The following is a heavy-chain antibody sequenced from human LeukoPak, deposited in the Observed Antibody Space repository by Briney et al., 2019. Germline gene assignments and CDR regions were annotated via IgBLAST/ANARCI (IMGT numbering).Heavy chain of an antibody. Sequence: SETLSLTCTVSGGSISSSSYSWGWIRQPPGKGLEWIGSVYYSGSTYYNPSLTSRVTISIDTSKNQFSLRLSSVTVADTAVYYCAREGSRDFWSGPVYYFDYWGQGTLVTVSS. D-gene: IGHD3-3*01. J-gene: IGHJ4*02. CDR3: AREGSRDFWSGPVYYFDY. V-gene: IGHV4-39*07. CDR1: GGSISSSSYS. CDR2: VYYSGST.